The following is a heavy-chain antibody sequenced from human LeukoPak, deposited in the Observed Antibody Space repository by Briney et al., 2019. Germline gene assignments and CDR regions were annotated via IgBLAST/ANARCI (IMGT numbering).Heavy chain of an antibody. D-gene: IGHD2-2*01. CDR1: GGSITSYY. J-gene: IGHJ4*02. V-gene: IGHV4-59*01. Sequence: PSETLSLTCTVSGGSITSYYWNWIRQPPGKGLEWIGYIYYSGSADYNPSLKSRVTISVDTSKNQFSLKLSSVTAADTAVHYCARDKVPGDYWGQGTLVTVFS. CDR2: IYYSGSA. CDR3: ARDKVPGDY.